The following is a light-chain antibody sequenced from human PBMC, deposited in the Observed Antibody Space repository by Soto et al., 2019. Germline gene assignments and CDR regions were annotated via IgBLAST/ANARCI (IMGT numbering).Light chain of an antibody. V-gene: IGKV3-11*01. CDR1: PSISNS. CDR2: DAS. J-gene: IGKJ1*01. CDR3: QQRSNWPWT. Sequence: ETVLTQSPATLSLSPGERATLSCRASPSISNSLAWYQQKAGQAPRLLIYDASNRATGIPARFSASGSGTDFTLTITSLEPEDFAVYYCQQRSNWPWTFGQGTKVEIK.